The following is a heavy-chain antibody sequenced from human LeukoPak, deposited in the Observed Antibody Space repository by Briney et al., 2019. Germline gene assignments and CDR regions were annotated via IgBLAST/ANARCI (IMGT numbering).Heavy chain of an antibody. Sequence: GRSLTLSCTASGFTFGDYAMSWVRQAPGQGLERVGFIRSKAYGGTTEYAASVKGRFTISTDDSKSNAYLQMNSRKTEDTAVYYCYSSGYSFDYWGQGTLVTVSS. CDR2: IRSKAYGGTT. V-gene: IGHV3-49*04. CDR1: GFTFGDYA. D-gene: IGHD3-22*01. CDR3: YSSGYSFDY. J-gene: IGHJ4*02.